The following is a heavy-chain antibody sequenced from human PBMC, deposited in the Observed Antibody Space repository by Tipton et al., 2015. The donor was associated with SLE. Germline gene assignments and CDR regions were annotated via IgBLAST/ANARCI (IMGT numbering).Heavy chain of an antibody. CDR1: GFTFSTNA. J-gene: IGHJ6*02. Sequence: GSLRLSCAASGFTFSTNAMSWVRQAPGKGLEWVSVIRGSGSSTYDADSVKGRFTISRDNSKKMLYLQMNSLRVEDTAVYYCAKGRAHIELWTQYGMDVWGQGTTVTVS. CDR3: AKGRAHIELWTQYGMDV. V-gene: IGHV3-23*01. CDR2: IRGSGSST. D-gene: IGHD1-26*01.